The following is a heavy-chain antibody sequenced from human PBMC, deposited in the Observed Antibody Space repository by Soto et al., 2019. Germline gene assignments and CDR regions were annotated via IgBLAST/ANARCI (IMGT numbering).Heavy chain of an antibody. CDR1: GYAFTSYY. D-gene: IGHD2-15*01. V-gene: IGHV1-46*03. J-gene: IGHJ6*03. CDR2: INPSGGST. Sequence: ASVKVSWKAAGYAFTSYYMHWVRQAPGQGLEWMGIINPSGGSTSYAQKFQGRVTMTRDTSTSTVYMELSSLRSEDTAVYYCAREGSCSGGSCYLAYYYYYMDVWGKGTTVTVSS. CDR3: AREGSCSGGSCYLAYYYYYMDV.